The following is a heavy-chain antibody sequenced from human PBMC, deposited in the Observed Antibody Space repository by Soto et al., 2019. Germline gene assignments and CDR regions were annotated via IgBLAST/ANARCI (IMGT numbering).Heavy chain of an antibody. Sequence: SETLSLTCTVSGGSISSCDYYWSCIRQRPGQGLEWIGYIYYSGSTYYNPSLKSRVTISVATSKNQFSLKLTSVTAADTDVYYCARAPDVWGQGTLVTVSS. CDR3: ARAPDV. V-gene: IGHV4-31*03. CDR2: IYYSGST. J-gene: IGHJ4*02. CDR1: GGSISSCDYY.